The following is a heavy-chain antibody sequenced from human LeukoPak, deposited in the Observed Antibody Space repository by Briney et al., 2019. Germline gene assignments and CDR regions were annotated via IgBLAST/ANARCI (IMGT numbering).Heavy chain of an antibody. CDR1: GGSISSGNYY. V-gene: IGHV4-61*02. Sequence: KTSETLSLTCTVSGGSISSGNYYWSWIRQPAGMGLEWIGRIYISGGTDYNPSLKSRLTISIDTSKNQFYLRLSSVTAADTAVYYCARVRRNSGNKYFDPWGQGAQVTVSS. CDR2: IYISGGT. D-gene: IGHD5-12*01. J-gene: IGHJ5*02. CDR3: ARVRRNSGNKYFDP.